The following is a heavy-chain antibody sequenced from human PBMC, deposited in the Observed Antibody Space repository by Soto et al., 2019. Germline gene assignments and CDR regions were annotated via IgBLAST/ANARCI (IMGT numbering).Heavy chain of an antibody. CDR1: GFTFSDYY. D-gene: IGHD1-1*01. CDR2: SSNSGTFS. Sequence: PGGSLRLSCEGSGFTFSDYYIRWIRQAPGKGLEWISYSSNSGTFSRYADSVKGRFSISRDNTKNLLYLQMNSLRAEDTAVYYCARSGDNYNRLDYWGQGTPVTVSS. CDR3: ARSGDNYNRLDY. J-gene: IGHJ4*02. V-gene: IGHV3-11*06.